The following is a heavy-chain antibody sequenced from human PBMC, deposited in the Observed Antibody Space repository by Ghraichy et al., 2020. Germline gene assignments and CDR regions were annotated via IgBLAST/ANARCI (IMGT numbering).Heavy chain of an antibody. CDR2: IYYSGST. CDR1: GGSISSSSYY. V-gene: IGHV4-39*07. J-gene: IGHJ5*02. Sequence: SETLSLTCTVSGGSISSSSYYWGWIRQPPGKGLEWIGSIYYSGSTYYNPSLKSRVTISVDTSKNQFSLKLSSVTAADTAVYYCARPDCSGGSCYSGRYNWFDPWGQGTLVTVSS. D-gene: IGHD2-15*01. CDR3: ARPDCSGGSCYSGRYNWFDP.